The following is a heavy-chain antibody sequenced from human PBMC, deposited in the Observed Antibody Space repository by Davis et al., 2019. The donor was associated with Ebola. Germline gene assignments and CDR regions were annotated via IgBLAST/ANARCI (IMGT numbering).Heavy chain of an antibody. J-gene: IGHJ4*02. CDR1: GFTFSDYY. CDR3: ARVGVVQGVITIDY. V-gene: IGHV3-11*06. D-gene: IGHD3-10*01. CDR2: ISSSSSYI. Sequence: GESLKISCAASGFTFSDYYMSWIRQAPGKGLEWVSSISSSSSYIYYADSVKGRFTISRDNAKNSLYLQMNSLRAEDTAVYYCARVGVVQGVITIDYWGQGTLVTVSS.